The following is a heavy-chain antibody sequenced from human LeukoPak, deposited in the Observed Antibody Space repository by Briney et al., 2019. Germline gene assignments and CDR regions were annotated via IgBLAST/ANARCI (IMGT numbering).Heavy chain of an antibody. CDR3: ARGTDYYDSSGYYLV. D-gene: IGHD3-22*01. CDR1: GGSFSGYY. CDR2: INHSGST. Sequence: SETLSLTCAVYGGSFSGYYWSWIRQPPGKGLEWIGEINHSGSTNYNPSLKSRVTISVDTSKNQFSLKLSSVTAADTAVYYCARGTDYYDSSGYYLVWGQGTLVTVSS. J-gene: IGHJ4*02. V-gene: IGHV4-34*01.